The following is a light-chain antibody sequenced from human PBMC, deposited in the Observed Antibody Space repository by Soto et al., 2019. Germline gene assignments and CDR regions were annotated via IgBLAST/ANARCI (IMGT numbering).Light chain of an antibody. J-gene: IGKJ2*01. V-gene: IGKV3-15*01. Sequence: EIVMTQSPATLSVSPGERAALSCRASQTISNKLAWYQQKPGQTPSLLIYDASARAGGVPARFSGSGSGTEFSLTISSLQSADLAVYYCQQYINWHYTFGQGTKLEI. CDR3: QQYINWHYT. CDR1: QTISNK. CDR2: DAS.